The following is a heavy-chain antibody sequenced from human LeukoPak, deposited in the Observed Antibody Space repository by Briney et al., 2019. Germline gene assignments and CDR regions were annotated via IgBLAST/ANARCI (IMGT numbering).Heavy chain of an antibody. CDR3: AREEDSRAIRTSDGLDV. V-gene: IGHV3-21*01. D-gene: IGHD3-22*01. J-gene: IGHJ6*04. Sequence: PGGSLTLSCAVSGFTFNSYTMNWVRQAPGKGLEWVSCVSKSRDYIYYADSVRGGFTISRDNAKTLVYLEMNRLRAEDTGVYSCAREEDSRAIRTSDGLDVWGEGTTVTVSP. CDR1: GFTFNSYT. CDR2: VSKSRDYI.